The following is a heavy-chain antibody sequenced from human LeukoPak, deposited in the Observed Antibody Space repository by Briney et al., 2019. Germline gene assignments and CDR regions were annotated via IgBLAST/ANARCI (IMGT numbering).Heavy chain of an antibody. J-gene: IGHJ4*02. CDR1: GGSFSGYY. Sequence: SETLSLTCAVYGGSFSGYYWSWLRQPPGKGLEWVGEINHSGSTNYNPSLKSRVTISVDTSKNQFSLKLSSVTAADTAVYYCAREGYSGYDWAYWGQGTLVTVSS. D-gene: IGHD5-12*01. CDR3: AREGYSGYDWAY. V-gene: IGHV4-34*01. CDR2: INHSGST.